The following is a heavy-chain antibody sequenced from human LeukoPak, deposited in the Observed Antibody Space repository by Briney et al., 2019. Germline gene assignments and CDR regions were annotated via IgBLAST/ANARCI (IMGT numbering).Heavy chain of an antibody. V-gene: IGHV3-23*01. Sequence: GGSPRLSCAASGFTFSSYAMSWVRQAPGKGLEWVSAISGSGGSTYYADSVKCRFTISRDNSKNTLYLQMNSLRAEDTAVYYCAKAMPFVVVPAALFDYWGQGTLVTVSS. CDR2: ISGSGGST. CDR1: GFTFSSYA. CDR3: AKAMPFVVVPAALFDY. J-gene: IGHJ4*02. D-gene: IGHD2-2*01.